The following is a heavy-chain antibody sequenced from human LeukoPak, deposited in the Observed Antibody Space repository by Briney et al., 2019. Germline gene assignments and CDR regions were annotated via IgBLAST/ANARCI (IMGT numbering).Heavy chain of an antibody. J-gene: IGHJ4*02. CDR2: INPSGGGT. Sequence: GASVKVSCKASGYTFTSYYMHWVRQAPGQGLEWMGIINPSGGGTSHAQKFQGRVTMTRDTSTRTVYMELSSLRSEDTAVYYCARDLWGRATGYFDHWGQGTLVTVSS. CDR1: GYTFTSYY. V-gene: IGHV1-46*01. CDR3: ARDLWGRATGYFDH. D-gene: IGHD5-12*01.